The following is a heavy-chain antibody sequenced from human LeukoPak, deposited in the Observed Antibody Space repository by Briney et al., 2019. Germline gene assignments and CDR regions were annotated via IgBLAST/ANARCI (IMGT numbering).Heavy chain of an antibody. Sequence: SETLSHTCTVSGGSISSYYWSWIRQPPGKGLEWIGYIYTSGSTNYNPSLKSRVTISVDTSKNQFSLKLSSVTAADTAVYYCARQYDSSGHPFDYWGQGTLVTVSS. CDR3: ARQYDSSGHPFDY. J-gene: IGHJ4*02. V-gene: IGHV4-4*09. D-gene: IGHD3-22*01. CDR1: GGSISSYY. CDR2: IYTSGST.